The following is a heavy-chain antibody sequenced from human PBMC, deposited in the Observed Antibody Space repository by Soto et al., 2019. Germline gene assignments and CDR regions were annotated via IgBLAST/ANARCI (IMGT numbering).Heavy chain of an antibody. CDR2: ISGSDSST. CDR1: GFTFSSYA. J-gene: IGHJ5*02. CDR3: AKGLNWFDP. V-gene: IGHV3-23*01. Sequence: PGGSLRLSCAASGFTFSSYAMSWVRQAPGKGLEWVSGISGSDSSTYYGDSVKGRFTTSRDNSKNTLYLQMNTLRAEDTAVYYYAKGLNWFDPWGQGTLVTVSS.